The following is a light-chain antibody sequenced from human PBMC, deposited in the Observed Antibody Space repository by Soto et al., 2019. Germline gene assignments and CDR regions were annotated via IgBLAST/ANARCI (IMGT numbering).Light chain of an antibody. CDR3: QKYSSVPV. V-gene: IGKV1-27*01. J-gene: IGKJ3*01. CDR1: QDIRNF. CDR2: AAS. Sequence: DIPMSQSPTSLSASVGDRVTITCRASQDIRNFVAWYQQKPGKAPKLLIYAASTLQSGVPSRFSGSGSGTDFTFTINSLQPEDVATYSCQKYSSVPVFGPGTKVEIK.